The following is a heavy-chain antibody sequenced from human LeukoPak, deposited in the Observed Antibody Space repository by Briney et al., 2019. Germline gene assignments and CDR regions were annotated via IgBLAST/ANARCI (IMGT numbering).Heavy chain of an antibody. CDR2: INPNSGGT. CDR3: AGSLGYCTSNVCYLKY. D-gene: IGHD2-8*01. V-gene: IGHV1-2*02. Sequence: ASVKVSCKASGYTFTGYYMHWVRQAPGQGLEWMGWINPNSGGTNYAQKFQGRVTMTRDTSISTAYMELSRLRADDTAVYYCAGSLGYCTSNVCYLKYWGQGTLVTVSS. CDR1: GYTFTGYY. J-gene: IGHJ4*02.